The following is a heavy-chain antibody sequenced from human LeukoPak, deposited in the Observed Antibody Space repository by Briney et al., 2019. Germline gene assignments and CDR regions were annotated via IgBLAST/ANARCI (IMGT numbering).Heavy chain of an antibody. CDR3: ARAEADYYDSSGYYTAEYFQH. Sequence: SETLSLTCAVYGGSFSGYYWSWIRQPPGKGLEWIGSIYYSGSTYYNPSLKSRVTISVDTSKNQFSLKLSSVTAADTAVYYCARAEADYYDSSGYYTAEYFQHWGQGTLVTVSS. D-gene: IGHD3-22*01. CDR2: IYYSGST. CDR1: GGSFSGYY. J-gene: IGHJ1*01. V-gene: IGHV4-34*01.